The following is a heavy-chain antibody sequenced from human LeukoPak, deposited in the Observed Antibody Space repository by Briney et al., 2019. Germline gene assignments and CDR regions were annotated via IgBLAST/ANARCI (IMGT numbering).Heavy chain of an antibody. Sequence: SGTLSLTCAVSGGSISSSNWWSWVRQPPGKGLEWIGEIYHSGSTNYNPSLKSRVTISVDKSKNQFSLKLSSVTAADTAVYYCAGGYCSSTSCYTHYYYYGMDVWGQGTTVTVSS. J-gene: IGHJ6*02. CDR3: AGGYCSSTSCYTHYYYYGMDV. CDR2: IYHSGST. D-gene: IGHD2-2*02. V-gene: IGHV4-4*02. CDR1: GGSISSSNW.